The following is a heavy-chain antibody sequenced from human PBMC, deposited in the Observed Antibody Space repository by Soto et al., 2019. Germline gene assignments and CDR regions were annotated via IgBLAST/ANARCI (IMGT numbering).Heavy chain of an antibody. CDR2: INTGNGNT. J-gene: IGHJ4*02. D-gene: IGHD1-26*01. Sequence: GASVKVSCKASGYTFSNYGLHWVRQAPGQRLEWMGWINTGNGNTKYSQKVQGRVTIYRDTSANTAYMELSSLISEDTAVYYCAREQTTQWEVRPPGYWGQGTLVTVSS. CDR1: GYTFSNYG. CDR3: AREQTTQWEVRPPGY. V-gene: IGHV1-3*04.